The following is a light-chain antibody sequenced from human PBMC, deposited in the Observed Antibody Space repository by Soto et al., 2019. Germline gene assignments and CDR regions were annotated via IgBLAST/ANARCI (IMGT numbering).Light chain of an antibody. Sequence: DIQMTQSPSSLSASVGDRVTITCRASQSISSYLNWYQQKPGKAPKLLIYAASSLQSRVPSRFSGGGSVTDFTLTISSLQPEDFATYYCQQTYSTPQTFGQGTKVESK. CDR3: QQTYSTPQT. J-gene: IGKJ1*01. CDR1: QSISSY. CDR2: AAS. V-gene: IGKV1-39*01.